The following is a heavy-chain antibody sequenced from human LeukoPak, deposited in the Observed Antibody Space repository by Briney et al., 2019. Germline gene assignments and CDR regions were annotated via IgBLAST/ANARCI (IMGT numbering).Heavy chain of an antibody. CDR1: DGSISSSSYY. D-gene: IGHD6-13*01. V-gene: IGHV4-39*07. CDR2: IYSSGST. J-gene: IGHJ6*03. CDR3: ARLRSLGDSSSNYFYMDV. Sequence: SETLSLTCTVSDGSISSSSYYWGWIRQPPGKGLEWIASIYSSGSTYYNPSLKSRVTISVDTSKNQFSLKLSSVTAADTAVYYCARLRSLGDSSSNYFYMDVWGKGTTVTVSS.